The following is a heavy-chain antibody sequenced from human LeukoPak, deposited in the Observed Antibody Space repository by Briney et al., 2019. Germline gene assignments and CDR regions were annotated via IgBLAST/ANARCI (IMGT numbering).Heavy chain of an antibody. Sequence: GGSVRLSCAASGFTFSNACMSWVRQAPGKGLVWGSRINSDGSSTSYADSVKGRFTISRDNAKNTLYLQMNSLRAEDTAVYYCARGVWGYYSDYWGQGTLVTVSS. CDR2: INSDGSST. CDR1: GFTFSNAC. CDR3: ARGVWGYYSDY. D-gene: IGHD3-22*01. V-gene: IGHV3-74*01. J-gene: IGHJ4*02.